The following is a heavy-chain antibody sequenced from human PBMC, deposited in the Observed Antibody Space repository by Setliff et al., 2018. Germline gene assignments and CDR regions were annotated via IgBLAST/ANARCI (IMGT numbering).Heavy chain of an antibody. CDR3: ARGRGIVVGADRRGYDMGV. V-gene: IGHV4-34*01. Sequence: SETLSLTCAVYGGSFSGYYWSWIRQPPGKGLEWIGEINHSGSTNCNPSLKSRITISVDMSKNQFSLKLSSVTAADTAVYYCARGRGIVVGADRRGYDMGVWGKGTTVTVSS. J-gene: IGHJ6*03. CDR2: INHSGST. D-gene: IGHD3-22*01. CDR1: GGSFSGYY.